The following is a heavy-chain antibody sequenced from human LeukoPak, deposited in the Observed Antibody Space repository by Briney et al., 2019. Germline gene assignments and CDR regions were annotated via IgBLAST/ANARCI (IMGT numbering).Heavy chain of an antibody. CDR1: GGSISSGSYY. J-gene: IGHJ4*02. V-gene: IGHV4-61*02. Sequence: SETLSLTCTVSGGSISSGSYYWSWIRQPAGKGLEWIGRIYTSGSTNYNPSLTSRVTISVDTSKNQISLNLTSVTAADTAVYYCASLSPPIDFWGQGILVTVSS. CDR3: ASLSPPIDF. CDR2: IYTSGST. D-gene: IGHD3-16*01.